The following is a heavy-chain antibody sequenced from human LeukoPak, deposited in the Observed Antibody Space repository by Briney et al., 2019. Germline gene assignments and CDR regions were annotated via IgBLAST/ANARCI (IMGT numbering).Heavy chain of an antibody. CDR3: ARDTTVTTFGY. Sequence: PSETLSLTCTVSGGSISSYYWSWIRQPPGKGLEWIGRIYTSGSTNYNPSLKSRVTISVDTSKNQFSLKLSSVTAADTAVYYCARDTTVTTFGYWGQGTLVTVSS. J-gene: IGHJ4*02. D-gene: IGHD4-17*01. CDR2: IYTSGST. V-gene: IGHV4-4*08. CDR1: GGSISSYY.